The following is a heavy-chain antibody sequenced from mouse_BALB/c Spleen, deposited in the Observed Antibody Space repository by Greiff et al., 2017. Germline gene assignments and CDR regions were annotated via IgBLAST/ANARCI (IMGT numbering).Heavy chain of an antibody. V-gene: IGHV1-5*01. CDR1: GYTFTSYW. D-gene: IGHD2-4*01. CDR2: IYPGNSDT. J-gene: IGHJ2*01. CDR3: TRLGDDYDAHFDY. Sequence: EVKLQESGTVLARPGASVKMSCKASGYTFTSYWMHWVKQRPGQGLEWIGAIYPGNSDTSYNQKFKGKAKLTAVTSTSTAYMELSSLTNEDSAVYYCTRLGDDYDAHFDYWGQGTTLTVSS.